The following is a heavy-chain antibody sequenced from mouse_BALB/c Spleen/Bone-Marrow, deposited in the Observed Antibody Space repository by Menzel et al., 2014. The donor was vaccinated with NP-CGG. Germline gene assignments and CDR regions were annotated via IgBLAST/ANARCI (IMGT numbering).Heavy chain of an antibody. J-gene: IGHJ2*01. CDR1: GYTFTSYW. D-gene: IGHD4-1*01. CDR2: IYTGDGDT. CDR3: ARLGRGLDY. V-gene: IGHV1-87*01. Sequence: QVQLQQSGAELARPGASVKLSCKASGYTFTSYWMQWVKQRPGQGLEWIGAIYTGDGDTRYTQKFKGKATLTADKSSSTAYMQLSSLASEDSAVYYCARLGRGLDYWGQGTTLSLSS.